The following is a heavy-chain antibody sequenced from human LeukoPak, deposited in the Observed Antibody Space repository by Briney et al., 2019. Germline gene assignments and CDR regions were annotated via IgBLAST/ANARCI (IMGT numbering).Heavy chain of an antibody. D-gene: IGHD6-13*01. Sequence: SETLSLTCTVSGGSISSSNYYWGWIRQPPGKGLEWIGSISYSGSTYYNPSLKSRVTISVDTSKNQFSLKLSSVTAADTAVYYCASLGSSSWYPQFDYWGQGTLVTVSS. CDR3: ASLGSSSWYPQFDY. CDR2: ISYSGST. J-gene: IGHJ4*02. V-gene: IGHV4-39*01. CDR1: GGSISSSNYY.